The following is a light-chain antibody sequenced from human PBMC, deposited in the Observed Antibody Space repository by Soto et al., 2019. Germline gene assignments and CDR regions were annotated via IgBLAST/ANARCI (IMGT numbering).Light chain of an antibody. CDR2: SNN. V-gene: IGLV1-44*01. CDR1: SSNIGSNT. CDR3: AAGDGSLNGRV. J-gene: IGLJ1*01. Sequence: QSVLTQPPSASGTPGQWVTTSCSGSSSNIGSNTVNWYQHLPGTAPKLLIHSNNQRPSGVPDRFSGSKSGTSASLAISGLQSEDEADYYCAAGDGSLNGRVFGTGTKVTVL.